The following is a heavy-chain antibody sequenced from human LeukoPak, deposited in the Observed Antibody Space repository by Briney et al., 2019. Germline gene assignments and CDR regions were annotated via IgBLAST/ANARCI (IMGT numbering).Heavy chain of an antibody. CDR2: IYYSGST. V-gene: IGHV4-61*01. Sequence: SETLSLTCTVSGGSISSSSYYWSWIRQPPGKGLEWIGYIYYSGSTNYNPSLKSRVTISVDTSKNQFSLKLSSVTAADTAVYYCARVLRRAWFGPWGQGTLVTVSS. D-gene: IGHD5/OR15-5a*01. J-gene: IGHJ5*02. CDR1: GGSISSSSYY. CDR3: ARVLRRAWFGP.